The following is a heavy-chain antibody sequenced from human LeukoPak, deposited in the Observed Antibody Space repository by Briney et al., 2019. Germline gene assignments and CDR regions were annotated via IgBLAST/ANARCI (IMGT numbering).Heavy chain of an antibody. D-gene: IGHD4-17*01. V-gene: IGHV3-30*03. CDR1: GFTFSSYG. Sequence: QPGGSLRLSCAASGFTFSSYGMHWVRQAPGKGLEWVAVISYDGSNQYYADSVKGRFTISRDNSKNRLYLQMNSLRAEDTAVYYCARDRVAYGDLSEVAFHYYGMDVWGQGTTVTVS. CDR3: ARDRVAYGDLSEVAFHYYGMDV. J-gene: IGHJ6*02. CDR2: ISYDGSNQ.